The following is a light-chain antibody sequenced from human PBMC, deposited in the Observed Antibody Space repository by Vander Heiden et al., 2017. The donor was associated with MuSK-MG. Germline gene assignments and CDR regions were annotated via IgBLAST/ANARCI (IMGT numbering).Light chain of an antibody. J-gene: IGKJ2*01. CDR3: LQGDSTPYT. CDR1: HSITTY. CDR2: TAS. V-gene: IGKV1-39*01. Sequence: DIQMTHTPYSLSASVRDSVTITRRVSHSITTYLNWYQQKPGKSPNLLIYTASSLQSGVPARFSGGGSGTDFTLTISRVQAEDFATYFCLQGDSTPYTFGQGTKLEIK.